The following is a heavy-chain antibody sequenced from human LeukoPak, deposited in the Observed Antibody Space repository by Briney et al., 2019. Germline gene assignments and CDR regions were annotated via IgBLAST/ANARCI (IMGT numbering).Heavy chain of an antibody. J-gene: IGHJ6*04. V-gene: IGHV3-11*04. CDR2: ISSNGSTI. Sequence: GGSLRLSCAASGFTFSNAWMSWVRQAPGKGLEWVSYISSNGSTIYYADSVKGRFTISRDNAKNTLYLQMNSLRAEDTAVYYCAELGITMIGGVWGKGTTVTISS. D-gene: IGHD3-10*02. CDR3: AELGITMIGGV. CDR1: GFTFSNAW.